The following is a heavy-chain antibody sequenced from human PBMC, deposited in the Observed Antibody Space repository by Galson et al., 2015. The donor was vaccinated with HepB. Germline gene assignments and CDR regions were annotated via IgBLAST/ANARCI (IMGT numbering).Heavy chain of an antibody. V-gene: IGHV1-18*01. D-gene: IGHD6-13*01. J-gene: IGHJ1*01. CDR3: ERDVGNRSWYKIGYLPH. CDR2: TSPYNGNV. CDR1: GYFFKDYG. Sequence: SVKVSCKASGYFFKDYGINWVRQAPGRGLEWIGWTSPYNGNVNYAQKFQGRVTMTSDTSTGTVFMDLGSLTGDDTAIYYCERDVGNRSWYKIGYLPHWGQGTLRTVSS.